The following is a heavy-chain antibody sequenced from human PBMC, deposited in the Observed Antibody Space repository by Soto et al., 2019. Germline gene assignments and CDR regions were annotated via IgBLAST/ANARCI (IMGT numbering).Heavy chain of an antibody. J-gene: IGHJ6*02. Sequence: PPETLSPTCTVSGDSIRSSSYWGWIRQPPGKGLEWIGSIYSTGNTYYNPSLNSQVTISVDTSKNQFSLNVISVTAADTAVYYCRRSSRYSTDVWGQGTTVT. CDR1: GDSIRSSSY. CDR2: IYSTGNT. V-gene: IGHV4-39*01. D-gene: IGHD6-13*01. CDR3: RRSSRYSTDV.